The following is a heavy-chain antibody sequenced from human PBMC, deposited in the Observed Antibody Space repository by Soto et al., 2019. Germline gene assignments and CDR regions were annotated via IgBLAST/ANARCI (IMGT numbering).Heavy chain of an antibody. Sequence: SETLSLTCTVSGGSISSYYWSWIRQPPGKGLEWIGYIYYSGSTNYNPSLKSRVTISVDTSKNQFSLKLSSVTAADTAVYYCASADGGWSDAFDIWGQGTMVTVSS. CDR3: ASADGGWSDAFDI. V-gene: IGHV4-59*01. D-gene: IGHD6-19*01. CDR2: IYYSGST. CDR1: GGSISSYY. J-gene: IGHJ3*02.